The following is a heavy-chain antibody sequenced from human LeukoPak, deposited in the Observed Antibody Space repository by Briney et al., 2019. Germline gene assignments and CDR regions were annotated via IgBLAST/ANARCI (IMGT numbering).Heavy chain of an antibody. CDR1: GYTFTSYG. J-gene: IGHJ3*02. CDR3: ARDAEYYYDSSGYPI. Sequence: ASVKVSCKASGYTFTSYGISWVRQAPGQGLEWMGWISAYNGNTNYAQKLQGRVTMTTDTSTSTAYMELRSLRSDDTAAYYCARDAEYYYDSSGYPIWGQGTMVTVSS. V-gene: IGHV1-18*01. D-gene: IGHD3-22*01. CDR2: ISAYNGNT.